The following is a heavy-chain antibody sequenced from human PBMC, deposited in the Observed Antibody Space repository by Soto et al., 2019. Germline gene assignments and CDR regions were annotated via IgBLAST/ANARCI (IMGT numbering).Heavy chain of an antibody. CDR3: ARIVVVPAPMAYYYYGMDV. CDR2: INHSGST. D-gene: IGHD2-2*01. J-gene: IGHJ6*02. V-gene: IGHV4-34*01. CDR1: GGSFSGYY. Sequence: QVQLQQWGAGLLKPSETLSLTCAVYGGSFSGYYWSWIRQPPGKGLEWIGEINHSGSTNYNPSLKSRVPRSVVTSKNQLSLKLSSVTAADTAVYYGARIVVVPAPMAYYYYGMDVWGRGTTVTVSS.